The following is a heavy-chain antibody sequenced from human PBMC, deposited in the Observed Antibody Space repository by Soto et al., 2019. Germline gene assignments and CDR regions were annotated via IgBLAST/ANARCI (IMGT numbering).Heavy chain of an antibody. J-gene: IGHJ6*02. CDR3: AGVTWFRSMDV. D-gene: IGHD3-10*01. CDR1: GDSVSSNTAA. CDR2: IYYRSTWSF. Sequence: SQTLSLTCAISGDSVSSNTAAWNWIRQSPSRGLEWLGRIYYRSTWSFDYALSVRSRITIAPDTSKNQFSLHLDSLTPEDTALYYCAGVTWFRSMDVPGQGTPVTVSS. V-gene: IGHV6-1*01.